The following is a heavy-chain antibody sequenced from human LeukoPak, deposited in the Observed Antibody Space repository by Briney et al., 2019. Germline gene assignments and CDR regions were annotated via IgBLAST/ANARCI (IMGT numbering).Heavy chain of an antibody. J-gene: IGHJ4*02. Sequence: GASVKVSCKASGYTFTGYYMHWVRQAPGQGLEWMGWINPNSGGTNYAQKFQGRVTMTRDTSISTAYMELSRLRSDDTAVYYCARDRRYSGYDCPLGYWGQGTLVTVSS. CDR3: ARDRRYSGYDCPLGY. CDR1: GYTFTGYY. CDR2: INPNSGGT. V-gene: IGHV1-2*02. D-gene: IGHD5-12*01.